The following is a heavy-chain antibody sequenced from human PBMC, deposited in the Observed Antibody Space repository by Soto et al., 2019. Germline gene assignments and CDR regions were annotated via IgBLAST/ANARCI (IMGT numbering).Heavy chain of an antibody. Sequence: QVQLQESGPGLVKPSDTLSLLCAVSGYAINSSNWWGWIRQPPGKGLEWIGYIYYSGSTYYNPYLKSRVTMSVDMSKNQCSLKLSSVTAVDTAVYYCARSISAIYYYGLDVWGQGTSVTVSS. D-gene: IGHD2-21*01. CDR1: GYAINSSNW. CDR2: IYYSGST. CDR3: ARSISAIYYYGLDV. J-gene: IGHJ6*02. V-gene: IGHV4-28*01.